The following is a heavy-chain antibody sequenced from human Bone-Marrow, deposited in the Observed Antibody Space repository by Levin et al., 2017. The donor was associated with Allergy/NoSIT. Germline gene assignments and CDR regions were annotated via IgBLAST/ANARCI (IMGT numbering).Heavy chain of an antibody. CDR3: ARVGGDPYYFDY. V-gene: IGHV1-69*01. D-gene: IGHD4-17*01. Sequence: KISCKASGGTFSSYAISWVRQAPGQGLEWMGGIIPIFGTANYAQKFQGRVTITADESTSTAYMELSSLRSEDTAVYYCARVGGDPYYFDYWGQGTLVTVSS. J-gene: IGHJ4*02. CDR2: IIPIFGTA. CDR1: GGTFSSYA.